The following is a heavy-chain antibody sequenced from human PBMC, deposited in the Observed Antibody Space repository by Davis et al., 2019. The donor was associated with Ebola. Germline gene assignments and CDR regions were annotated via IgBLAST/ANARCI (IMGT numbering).Heavy chain of an antibody. CDR1: GGSTSSGGYY. Sequence: MPSETLSLTCTVSGGSTSSGGYYWSWIRQPPGKGLEWIGYIDDSGSTNYNPSLKSRVTISVDTSKNQFSLKLSSVTAADTAVYYCAGGSGYKVATMGYYYYYGMDVWGQGTTVTVSS. CDR3: AGGSGYKVATMGYYYYYGMDV. V-gene: IGHV4-61*08. CDR2: IDDSGST. J-gene: IGHJ6*02. D-gene: IGHD5-12*01.